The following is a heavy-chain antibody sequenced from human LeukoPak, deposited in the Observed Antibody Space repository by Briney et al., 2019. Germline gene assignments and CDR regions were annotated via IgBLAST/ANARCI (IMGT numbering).Heavy chain of an antibody. D-gene: IGHD3-22*01. J-gene: IGHJ5*02. CDR3: ARAPGPYYYDSSGYSPYNWFDP. V-gene: IGHV4-34*01. CDR2: INHSGST. Sequence: SETLSLTCAVYGGSFSGYYWSWIRQPPGKGLEWIGEINHSGSTNYNPSLKSRVTISVATSKNQFSLKLSSVTAADTAVYYCARAPGPYYYDSSGYSPYNWFDPWGQGTLVTVSS. CDR1: GGSFSGYY.